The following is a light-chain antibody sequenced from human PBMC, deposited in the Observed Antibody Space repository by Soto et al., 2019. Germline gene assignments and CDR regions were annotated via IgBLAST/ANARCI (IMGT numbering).Light chain of an antibody. Sequence: QSVLTQPPSVSAATGQKVSISCSGSSSSVGNNYVSCYQQLLGAAPNLLIYENNKRPSGIPDRFSGSKSGTSANLGITGLKTWDDAYYYCVTWDSSLRVVVFGGGTKLTVL. V-gene: IGLV1-51*01. J-gene: IGLJ2*01. CDR1: SSSVGNNY. CDR2: ENN. CDR3: VTWDSSLRVVV.